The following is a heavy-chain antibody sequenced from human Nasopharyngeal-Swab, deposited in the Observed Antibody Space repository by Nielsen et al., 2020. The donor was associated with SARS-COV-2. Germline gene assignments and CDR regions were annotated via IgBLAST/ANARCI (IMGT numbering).Heavy chain of an antibody. V-gene: IGHV3-7*01. J-gene: IGHJ6*03. D-gene: IGHD6-13*01. Sequence: WIRQPPGKGLEWVANIKQDGSEKYYVDSVKGRFTISRDNAKNSLYLQMNSLRAEDTAVYYCARDRQQLVLGYYYYMDVWGKGTTVTVSS. CDR3: ARDRQQLVLGYYYYMDV. CDR2: IKQDGSEK.